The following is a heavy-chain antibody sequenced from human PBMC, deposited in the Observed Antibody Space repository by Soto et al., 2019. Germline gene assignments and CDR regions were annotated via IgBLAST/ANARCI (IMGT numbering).Heavy chain of an antibody. V-gene: IGHV3-21*01. CDR1: GFTFSSYS. Sequence: GSLSLSCSASGFTFSSYSINWVRQAPGKGLEWVSSISSSSSYIYYADSVKGRFTISRDNAKNSLYLQMNSLRAEDTAVYYCARVRDYQPDYWGQGTLVTVSS. J-gene: IGHJ4*02. D-gene: IGHD5-12*01. CDR3: ARVRDYQPDY. CDR2: ISSSSSYI.